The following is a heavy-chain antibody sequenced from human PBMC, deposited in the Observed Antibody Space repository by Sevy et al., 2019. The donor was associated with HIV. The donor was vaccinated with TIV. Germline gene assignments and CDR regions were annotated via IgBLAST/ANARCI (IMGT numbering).Heavy chain of an antibody. CDR1: GYVFTNYY. Sequence: ASVKVSCKASGYVFTNYYLHWERRAPGQGLEWMGIINPRSDTTTYAQKFRGRVTMTTDTSSRTVYMEMTSLRSDDTALYFCSGGKSVGGFSAGFGYLGQGNLVTGSS. D-gene: IGHD3-10*01. J-gene: IGHJ4*02. V-gene: IGHV1-46*01. CDR3: SGGKSVGGFSAGFGY. CDR2: INPRSDTT.